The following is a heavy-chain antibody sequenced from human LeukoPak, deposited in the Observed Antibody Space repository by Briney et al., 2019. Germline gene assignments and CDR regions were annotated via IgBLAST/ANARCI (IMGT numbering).Heavy chain of an antibody. J-gene: IGHJ4*02. D-gene: IGHD3-10*02. V-gene: IGHV3-11*01. CDR2: ISSSGSTK. CDR1: GFSFSDYY. CDR3: ARGVYGGNYFDY. Sequence: GGSLRLSRAASGFSFSDYYMSWIRQAPGKGLEWVSYISSSGSTKYYAESVKGRFTISRDNAKNSMYLQMNSLRTEDTAVYYCARGVYGGNYFDYWGQGTLVTVSS.